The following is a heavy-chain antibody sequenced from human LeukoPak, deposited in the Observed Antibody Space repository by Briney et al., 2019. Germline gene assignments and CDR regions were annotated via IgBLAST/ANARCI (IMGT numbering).Heavy chain of an antibody. D-gene: IGHD3-22*01. CDR1: GFTFNNYA. CDR2: ISSGGST. J-gene: IGHJ4*02. Sequence: GGSLRLSCAAAGFTFNNYAMSWVRQAPGKRLKWVSGISSGGSTYYADSVKGRFTISRDNSKNTLFLQMNSLRAEDTAVYYCAKDTYSSSPYYFDYWGQGTLVTVSS. V-gene: IGHV3-23*01. CDR3: AKDTYSSSPYYFDY.